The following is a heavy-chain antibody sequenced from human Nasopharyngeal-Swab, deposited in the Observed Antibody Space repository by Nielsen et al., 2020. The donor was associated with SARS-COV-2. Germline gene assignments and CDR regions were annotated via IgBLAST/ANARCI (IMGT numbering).Heavy chain of an antibody. V-gene: IGHV1-46*01. Sequence: ASVKVSCKASGYKFTSYYIHWVRQAPGQGLEWMGVINPSIYSTTYAQKFQGRVSITRDTSTSTVYMEVSSLTSEDTAMYFCARDFYGSGTYYFDYWGQGTLVTVSS. J-gene: IGHJ4*02. CDR1: GYKFTSYY. CDR2: INPSIYST. D-gene: IGHD3-10*01. CDR3: ARDFYGSGTYYFDY.